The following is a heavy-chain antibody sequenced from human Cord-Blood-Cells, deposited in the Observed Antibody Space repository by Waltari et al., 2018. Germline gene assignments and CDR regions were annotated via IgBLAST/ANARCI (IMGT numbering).Heavy chain of an antibody. V-gene: IGHV4-39*01. CDR1: GGSISSSSYY. Sequence: QLQLQESGPGLVKPSETLSLTCTVSGGSISSSSYYWGWIRQPPGKGLAWIGSIYYSGRTYYNPSLKSRVTISVDTSKNQFSLKLSSVTAADTAVYYCARHGGYCSSTSCYLPNNWFDPWGQGTLVTVSS. CDR2: IYYSGRT. CDR3: ARHGGYCSSTSCYLPNNWFDP. J-gene: IGHJ5*02. D-gene: IGHD2-2*01.